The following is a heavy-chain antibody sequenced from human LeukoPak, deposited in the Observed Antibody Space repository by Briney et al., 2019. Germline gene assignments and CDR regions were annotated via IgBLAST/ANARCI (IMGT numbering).Heavy chain of an antibody. CDR2: ISSSGSTI. J-gene: IGHJ4*02. CDR1: GFTFSDHY. Sequence: GGSLRLSCAASGFTFSDHYMNWIRQAPGKGLEWVSYISSSGSTIYYADSVKGRFTISRDNAKNSLYLQMNSLRAEDTAVYYCARDRYYYDSSGYYSFEYWGQGTLVTVSS. D-gene: IGHD3-22*01. CDR3: ARDRYYYDSSGYYSFEY. V-gene: IGHV3-11*01.